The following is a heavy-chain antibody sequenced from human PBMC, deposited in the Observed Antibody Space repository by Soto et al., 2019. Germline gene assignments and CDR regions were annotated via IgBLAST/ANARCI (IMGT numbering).Heavy chain of an antibody. V-gene: IGHV1-69*13. J-gene: IGHJ4*02. D-gene: IGHD6-19*01. CDR3: ARGDSGWYVNY. Sequence: ASVKVSCKASGGTFSSYAISWVRQAPGQGLEWMGGIIPIFGTANYAQKFQSRVTITADESTSTAYMELSSLRSEDTAVYYCARGDSGWYVNYWGQGTLVTVSS. CDR1: GGTFSSYA. CDR2: IIPIFGTA.